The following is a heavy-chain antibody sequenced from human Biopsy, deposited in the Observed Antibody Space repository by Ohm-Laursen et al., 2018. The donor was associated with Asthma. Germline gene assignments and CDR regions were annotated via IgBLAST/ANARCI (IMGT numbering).Heavy chain of an antibody. D-gene: IGHD6-19*01. CDR3: ARESSVAGSSDFDY. V-gene: IGHV3-30*03. CDR2: ISYDGSNK. CDR1: GFTISSYS. J-gene: IGHJ4*02. Sequence: SLRLSCAASGFTISSYSMHWVRQAPGKGLEWVAVISYDGSNKYYADSMKGRFTISRDNSKNTLYLQMNSLRAEDTAVYYCARESSVAGSSDFDYWGQGTLVTVSS.